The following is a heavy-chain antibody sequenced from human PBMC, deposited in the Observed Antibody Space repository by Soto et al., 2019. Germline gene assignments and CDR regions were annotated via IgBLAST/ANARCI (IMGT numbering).Heavy chain of an antibody. CDR2: IYYSGST. V-gene: IGHV4-30-4*01. CDR1: GGSISSGDYY. D-gene: IGHD3-22*01. J-gene: IGHJ3*02. Sequence: QVQLQESGPGLVKPSQTLSLTCTVSGGSISSGDYYWSWIRQPPGKGLEWIGYIYYSGSTYYNPSLKSRVTISVDTSKNQFSLKLSSETAADTAVYYCARDMIVVEGGDAFDIWGQGTMVTVSS. CDR3: ARDMIVVEGGDAFDI.